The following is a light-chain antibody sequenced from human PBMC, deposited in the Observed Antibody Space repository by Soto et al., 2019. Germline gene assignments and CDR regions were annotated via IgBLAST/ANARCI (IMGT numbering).Light chain of an antibody. V-gene: IGKV3-20*01. CDR2: GAS. J-gene: IGKJ2*01. CDR3: QQYGSSLPYT. CDR1: QSVSNNY. Sequence: EIVLTQSPGTLSLSPGERATLSCRASQSVSNNYLAWYQQKPGQAPRLLIYGASSRATGIPARFSGSGSGTAFTLTISRLEPEDFAVYYCQQYGSSLPYTFGQGTKLEIK.